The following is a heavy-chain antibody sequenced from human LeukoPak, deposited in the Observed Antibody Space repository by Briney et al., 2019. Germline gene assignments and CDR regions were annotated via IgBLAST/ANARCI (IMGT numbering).Heavy chain of an antibody. CDR2: IDPSDSYT. J-gene: IGHJ3*02. CDR3: SRRLTAPDAFDI. CDR1: GYSFTSYW. Sequence: GESLKISCKGSGYSFTSYWISWVRQMPGKGLEWMGRIDPSDSYTNYSPSFQGHVTISADKSISTAYLQWSSLKASDTAMYYCSRRLTAPDAFDIWGQGTMVTVSS. V-gene: IGHV5-10-1*01. D-gene: IGHD5-18*01.